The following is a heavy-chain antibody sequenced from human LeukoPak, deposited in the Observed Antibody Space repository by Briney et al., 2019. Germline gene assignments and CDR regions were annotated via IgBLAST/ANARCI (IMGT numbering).Heavy chain of an antibody. CDR2: IKQDGSEK. J-gene: IGHJ3*01. D-gene: IGHD1-1*01. CDR3: ARRGTDASFSFFDV. CDR1: GFTFGRYW. Sequence: GGSLRLSCAVSGFTFGRYWMTWLRQSPGKGLEWVANIKQDGSEKYYVDSVKGRFTISRDNTNTSLFLQMNSLRAEDTATYFCARRGTDASFSFFDVWGQGTMVTVSS. V-gene: IGHV3-7*01.